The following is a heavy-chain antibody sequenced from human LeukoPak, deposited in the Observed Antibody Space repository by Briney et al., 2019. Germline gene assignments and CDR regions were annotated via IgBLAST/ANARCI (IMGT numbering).Heavy chain of an antibody. Sequence: GGSLRLSCAASEFTFSNSNMNWVRQAPGKGLEWVSSISSSSSYIYYADSVKGRFTISRDKSKNTLSLQMNGLRVEDTAVYYCAKVMPPGRIRFYSYYMDVWGKGTTVTVS. J-gene: IGHJ6*03. V-gene: IGHV3-21*01. CDR2: ISSSSSYI. D-gene: IGHD2-15*01. CDR1: EFTFSNSN. CDR3: AKVMPPGRIRFYSYYMDV.